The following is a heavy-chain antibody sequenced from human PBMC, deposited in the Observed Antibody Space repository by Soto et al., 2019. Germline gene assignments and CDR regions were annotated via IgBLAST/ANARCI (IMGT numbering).Heavy chain of an antibody. CDR3: ARDFCSGGSCYQGDFDY. Sequence: QVQLVQSVAEVQKPGASVMFSCKTSGYTFTSYVIHWVRQAPGQRLEWMGWINAGNGNTKYSQKFQDRVTITRDTSARTAYMELSSLRSEDTAVYFCARDFCSGGSCYQGDFDYWGQGTLVTVSS. V-gene: IGHV1-3*01. CDR1: GYTFTSYV. D-gene: IGHD2-15*01. J-gene: IGHJ4*02. CDR2: INAGNGNT.